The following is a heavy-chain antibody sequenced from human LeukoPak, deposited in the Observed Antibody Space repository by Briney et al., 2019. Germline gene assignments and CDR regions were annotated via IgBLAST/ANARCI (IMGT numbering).Heavy chain of an antibody. CDR2: IKQDGSEK. V-gene: IGHV3-7*01. Sequence: PGGSLRLSCAASGFTFSSYWMSWVRQAPGKGLEWVANIKQDGSEKYYVDSVKGRFTISRDNAKNSLYLQMNSPRAEDTAVYYCAKDMRTVVTNPDYWGQGTLVTVSS. CDR1: GFTFSSYW. D-gene: IGHD4-23*01. CDR3: AKDMRTVVTNPDY. J-gene: IGHJ4*02.